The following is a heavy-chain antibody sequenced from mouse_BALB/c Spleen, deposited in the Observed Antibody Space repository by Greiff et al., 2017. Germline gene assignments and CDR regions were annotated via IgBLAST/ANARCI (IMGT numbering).Heavy chain of an antibody. CDR2: ISYSGST. V-gene: IGHV3-2*02. CDR3: AREDHYYGYDLAY. J-gene: IGHJ3*01. CDR1: GYSITSDYA. Sequence: EVKLMESGPGLVKPSQSLSLTCTVTGYSITSDYAWNWIRQFPGNKLEWMGYISYSGSTSYNPSLKSRISITRDTSKNQFFLQLNSVTTEDTATYYCAREDHYYGYDLAYWGQGTLVTVSA. D-gene: IGHD1-2*01.